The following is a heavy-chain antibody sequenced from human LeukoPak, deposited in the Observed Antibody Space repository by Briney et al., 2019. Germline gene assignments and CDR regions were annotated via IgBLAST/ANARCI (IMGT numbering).Heavy chain of an antibody. CDR2: ISYDGSNK. J-gene: IGHJ6*02. Sequence: GGSLRLSCAASGFTFSSYGMHWVRQPPGNGLEWVVVISYDGSNKYYADSVKGRFTISRDNSKNTLYLQMNSLRAEDTAVYYCAKAQYLTIAAAAAVWGQGTTVTVSS. V-gene: IGHV3-30*18. CDR3: AKAQYLTIAAAAAV. D-gene: IGHD6-13*01. CDR1: GFTFSSYG.